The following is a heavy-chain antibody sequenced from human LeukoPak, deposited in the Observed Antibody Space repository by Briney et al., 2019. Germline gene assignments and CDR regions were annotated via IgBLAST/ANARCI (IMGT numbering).Heavy chain of an antibody. Sequence: SETLSLTCAVYGGSFSGYYWSWIRQPPGKGLEWIGEINHSGSTNYNPSLKSRVTISVDTSKNQFSLKLSSVTAADTAVYYCARGIPIAARFVAFDIWGQGTMVTVSS. J-gene: IGHJ3*02. D-gene: IGHD6-6*01. CDR1: GGSFSGYY. CDR3: ARGIPIAARFVAFDI. V-gene: IGHV4-34*01. CDR2: INHSGST.